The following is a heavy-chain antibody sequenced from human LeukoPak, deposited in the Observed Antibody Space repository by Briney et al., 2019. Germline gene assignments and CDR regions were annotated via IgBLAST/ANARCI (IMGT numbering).Heavy chain of an antibody. Sequence: GAPVKVSCKASGYTFTSYDINWVRQAPGQGLEWMGWMNPNSGNTGYAQKFQGRVTITRNTSISTAYMELSSLRSEDTAVYYCARGGYYDFGSGYSPNWFDPGGQGTLVTVS. CDR1: GYTFTSYD. J-gene: IGHJ5*02. CDR2: MNPNSGNT. D-gene: IGHD3-3*01. CDR3: ARGGYYDFGSGYSPNWFDP. V-gene: IGHV1-8*03.